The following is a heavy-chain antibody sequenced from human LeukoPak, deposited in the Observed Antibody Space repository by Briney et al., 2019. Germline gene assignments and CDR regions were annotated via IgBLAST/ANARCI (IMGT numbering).Heavy chain of an antibody. CDR2: ISYDGSNK. Sequence: PGRSLRLSCAASGFTFSSYAMHWVRQAPGKGLEWVAVISYDGSNKYYADSVKGRFTISRDNSKNTLYLRMNSLRAEDTAVYYCARYYCSSTSCNRSYYYYYYMDVWGKGTTVTVSS. D-gene: IGHD2-2*01. CDR1: GFTFSSYA. J-gene: IGHJ6*03. V-gene: IGHV3-30*01. CDR3: ARYYCSSTSCNRSYYYYYYMDV.